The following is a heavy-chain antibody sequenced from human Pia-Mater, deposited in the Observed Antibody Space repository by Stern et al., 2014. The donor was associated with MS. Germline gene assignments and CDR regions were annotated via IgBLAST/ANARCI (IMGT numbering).Heavy chain of an antibody. V-gene: IGHV4-39*01. Sequence: QVQLVESGPGLVKPSETLSLTCTVSGGSISSSSYYWGWIRQPPGKGLEWIGSIYYSGSTYYNPSLKSRVTIYVETSKNQFSLKLSSVTAADTAVYYCARWAYSSGWYNWFDPWGQGTLVTVSS. CDR1: GGSISSSSYY. D-gene: IGHD3-22*01. CDR2: IYYSGST. CDR3: ARWAYSSGWYNWFDP. J-gene: IGHJ5*02.